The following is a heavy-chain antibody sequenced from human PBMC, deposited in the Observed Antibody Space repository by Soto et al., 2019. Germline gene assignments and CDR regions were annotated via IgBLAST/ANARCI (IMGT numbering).Heavy chain of an antibody. CDR3: AEDYGGNSAY. J-gene: IGHJ4*02. Sequence: EVLLLQSGGGLVQPGGSLRLPCAASGFPFSRHAMSWVRQAPGKGLEWVSAISGSGGSTFYSDPVRGRFTISRDNSNDTLFLQMNNVRVDDTAVYYCAEDYGGNSAYWGQGILVIVSS. V-gene: IGHV3-23*01. D-gene: IGHD4-17*01. CDR2: ISGSGGST. CDR1: GFPFSRHA.